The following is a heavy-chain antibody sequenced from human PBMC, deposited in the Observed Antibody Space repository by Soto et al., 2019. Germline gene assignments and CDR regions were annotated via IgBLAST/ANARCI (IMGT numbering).Heavy chain of an antibody. J-gene: IGHJ6*02. Sequence: DSVKVSCKASGYTFTCYYMHWVRQAPGQGLEWMGWINPNSGGTNYAQKFQGWVTMTRDTSISTAYMELSRLRSDDTAVYYCARDMGRRSSSWDPYYYYGMDVWGQGTTVTVSS. CDR2: INPNSGGT. V-gene: IGHV1-2*04. CDR1: GYTFTCYY. CDR3: ARDMGRRSSSWDPYYYYGMDV. D-gene: IGHD6-13*01.